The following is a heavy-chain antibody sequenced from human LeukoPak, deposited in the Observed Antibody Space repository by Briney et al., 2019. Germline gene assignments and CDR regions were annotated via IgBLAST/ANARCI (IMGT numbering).Heavy chain of an antibody. CDR1: GGSISSGGYY. CDR2: IYYSGST. Sequence: PSETLSLTGTVAGGSISSGGYYWSWIRQHPGKGLEWIGYIYYSGSTDYNPSLKSRFTMSVDTSKNQFSLKLSSVTAADTAVYYCASADYDMAFDIWGQGTMVTVSS. CDR3: ASADYDMAFDI. J-gene: IGHJ3*02. V-gene: IGHV4-31*03. D-gene: IGHD3-9*01.